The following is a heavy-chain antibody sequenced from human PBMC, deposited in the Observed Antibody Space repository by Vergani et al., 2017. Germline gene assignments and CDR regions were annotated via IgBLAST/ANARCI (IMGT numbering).Heavy chain of an antibody. CDR3: ARGRSGYSSSWTYYFDY. V-gene: IGHV5-51*01. Sequence: EVQLVQSGAEVKKPGESLRISCKGSGYSFTSYWISWVRQMPGKGLEWMGIIYPCDSDTRYSPSFQGQVTISADKSISTAYLQWSSLKASDTAMYYCARGRSGYSSSWTYYFDYWGQGTLVTVSS. J-gene: IGHJ4*02. CDR2: IYPCDSDT. D-gene: IGHD6-13*01. CDR1: GYSFTSYW.